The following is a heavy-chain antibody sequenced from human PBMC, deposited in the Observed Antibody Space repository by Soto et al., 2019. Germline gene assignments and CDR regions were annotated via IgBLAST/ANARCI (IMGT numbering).Heavy chain of an antibody. CDR2: INHSGST. D-gene: IGHD2-2*01. CDR3: ARDIPSLRYCSSTSCQAGYMDV. J-gene: IGHJ6*03. CDR1: DGSFSGYY. Sequence: SETLSLTCAVYDGSFSGYYWSWIRQPPGKGLEWIGEINHSGSTNYNPSLKSRVTISVDTSKNQFSLKLSSVTAADTAVYYCARDIPSLRYCSSTSCQAGYMDVWGKGTTVTVSS. V-gene: IGHV4-34*01.